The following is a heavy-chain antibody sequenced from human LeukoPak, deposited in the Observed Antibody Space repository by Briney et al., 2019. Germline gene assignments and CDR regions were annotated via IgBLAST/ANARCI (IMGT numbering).Heavy chain of an antibody. CDR2: IWYDGTNK. V-gene: IGHV3-33*08. J-gene: IGHJ4*02. Sequence: PGRSLRLSCAASGFTFSSYAMHWVRQAPGKGLEWVAVIWYDGTNKNYVDSVKGRFTISRDNSKNTVYLQMNSLRAEDTAVYYCARAIGIGAALDYWGQGTLVTVSS. CDR1: GFTFSSYA. D-gene: IGHD6-13*01. CDR3: ARAIGIGAALDY.